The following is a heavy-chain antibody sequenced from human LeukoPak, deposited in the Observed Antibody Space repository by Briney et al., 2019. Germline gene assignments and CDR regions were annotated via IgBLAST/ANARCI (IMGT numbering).Heavy chain of an antibody. CDR1: GLTFSTHD. CDR3: ARESPHSDY. Sequence: GGSLRLSCAASGLTFSTHDVNWVRQAPGKGLEWVSFINSRSSTIYYADSVKGRFTISRDNAKNSLYLQMNSLRAEDTAVYYCARESPHSDYWGQGTLVTVSS. J-gene: IGHJ4*02. D-gene: IGHD2-21*01. V-gene: IGHV3-48*04. CDR2: INSRSSTI.